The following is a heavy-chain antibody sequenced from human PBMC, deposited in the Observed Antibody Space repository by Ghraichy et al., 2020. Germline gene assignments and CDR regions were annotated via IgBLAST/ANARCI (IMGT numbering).Heavy chain of an antibody. CDR1: GGSISSSSYY. CDR3: ARWVTDFSIDAFDI. D-gene: IGHD4-23*01. V-gene: IGHV4-39*01. CDR2: IYYSGST. J-gene: IGHJ3*02. Sequence: SETLSLTCTVSGGSISSSSYYWGWIRQPPGKGLEWIGSIYYSGSTYYNPSLKSRVTISVDTSKNQFSLKLSSVTAADTAVYYCARWVTDFSIDAFDIWGQGTMVTVSS.